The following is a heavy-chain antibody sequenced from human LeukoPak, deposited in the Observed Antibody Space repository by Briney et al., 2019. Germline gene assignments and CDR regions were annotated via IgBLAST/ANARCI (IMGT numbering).Heavy chain of an antibody. CDR1: GFTFSSYW. CDR3: VRGSPVWEI. CDR2: IKQDGSEK. J-gene: IGHJ4*02. V-gene: IGHV3-7*01. D-gene: IGHD1-26*01. Sequence: PGGSLRLSCAASGFTFSSYWMSWVRQAPGKGLEWVANIKQDGSEKYYVDSVKGRFTISRDNAKNSLYLQMDSLRAEDTAIYYCVRGSPVWEIWGQGALVTVSS.